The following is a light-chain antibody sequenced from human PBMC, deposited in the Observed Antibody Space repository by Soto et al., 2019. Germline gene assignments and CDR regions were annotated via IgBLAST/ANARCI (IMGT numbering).Light chain of an antibody. CDR2: GSY. CDR1: QNVSSKF. CDR3: QHYGASPPFT. J-gene: IGKJ2*01. V-gene: IGKV3-20*01. Sequence: EIVLTQSPATLSLSPGEGATLSCRASQNVSSKFLAWYQQIPGQAPRLLIYGSYSRPTGIPDRFSGSGSGTDFNLTISRLEPEDFAVYYCQHYGASPPFTFGQGTKVDIK.